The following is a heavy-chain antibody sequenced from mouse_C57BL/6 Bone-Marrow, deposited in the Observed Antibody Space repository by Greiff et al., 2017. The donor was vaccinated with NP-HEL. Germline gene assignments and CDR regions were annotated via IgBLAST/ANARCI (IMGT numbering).Heavy chain of an antibody. Sequence: EVQLQQSGPGLVKPSQSLSLTCSVTGYSITSGYYWNWIRQFPGNKLEWMGYISYDGSNNYNPSLKNRISITRDTSKNQFFLKLNSVTTEDTATYYCASYYYGSEFDYWGQGTTLTVSS. CDR3: ASYYYGSEFDY. CDR1: GYSITSGYY. D-gene: IGHD1-1*01. V-gene: IGHV3-6*01. CDR2: ISYDGSN. J-gene: IGHJ2*01.